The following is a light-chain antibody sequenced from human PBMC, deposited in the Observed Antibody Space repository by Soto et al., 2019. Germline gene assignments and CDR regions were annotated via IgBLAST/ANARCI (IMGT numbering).Light chain of an antibody. CDR1: QGISTY. CDR3: HQTYSTPQT. V-gene: IGKV1-39*01. J-gene: IGKJ1*01. CDR2: SAS. Sequence: TQSPASLSASVGDRVTITCRASQGISTYLNWYQHKPGKAPKLLIYSASTLQTGVPSRFSGSGSGTDFTLTITSLQPEDFGTYYCHQTYSTPQTFGQGTKVDIK.